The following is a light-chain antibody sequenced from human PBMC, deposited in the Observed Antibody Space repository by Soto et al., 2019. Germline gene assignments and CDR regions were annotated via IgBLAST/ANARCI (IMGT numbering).Light chain of an antibody. CDR2: NAA. CDR1: QSVSNNF. J-gene: IGKJ4*01. CDR3: QQYASSLRT. V-gene: IGKV3-20*01. Sequence: EIVLTQSPGTLSLSPGGRATLSCRASQSVSNNFLAWYQQKPGQAPRLLIYNAATRATGIPDRFSGSGSGTDFTLTISRLEPEDFAVYHCQQYASSLRTFGGGTKVEIK.